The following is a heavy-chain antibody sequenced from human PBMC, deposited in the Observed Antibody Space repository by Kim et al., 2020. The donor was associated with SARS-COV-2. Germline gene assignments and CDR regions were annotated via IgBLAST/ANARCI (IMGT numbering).Heavy chain of an antibody. CDR1: GGTFSSYA. CDR3: ARGRRWFGELLEDWFDP. D-gene: IGHD3-10*01. J-gene: IGHJ5*02. Sequence: SVKVSCKASGGTFSSYAISWVRQAPGQGLEWMGRIIPILGIANYAQKFQGRVTITADKSTSTAYMELSSLRSEDTAVYYCARGRRWFGELLEDWFDPWGQGTLVTVSS. V-gene: IGHV1-69*04. CDR2: IIPILGIA.